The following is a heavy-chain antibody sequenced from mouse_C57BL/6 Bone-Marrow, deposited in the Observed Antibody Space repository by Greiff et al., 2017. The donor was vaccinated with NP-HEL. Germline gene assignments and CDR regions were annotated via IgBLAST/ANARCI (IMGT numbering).Heavy chain of an antibody. J-gene: IGHJ3*01. V-gene: IGHV5-16*01. CDR2: INYDGSST. Sequence: EVQRVESEGGLVQPGSSMKLSCTASGFTFSDYYMAWVRQVPEKGLEWVANINYDGSSTYYLDSLKSRFIISRDNAKNILYLQMSSLKSEDTATYYCARGIYYDYDGTWFAYWGQGTLVTVSA. D-gene: IGHD2-4*01. CDR1: GFTFSDYY. CDR3: ARGIYYDYDGTWFAY.